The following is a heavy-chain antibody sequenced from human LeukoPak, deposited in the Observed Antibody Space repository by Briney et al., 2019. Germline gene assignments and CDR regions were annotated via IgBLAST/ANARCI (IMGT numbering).Heavy chain of an antibody. CDR3: ARDAAYGYDRFDY. D-gene: IGHD5-18*01. CDR1: GFTFSSYW. CDR2: IKEDGSDK. J-gene: IGHJ4*02. Sequence: GGSLRLSCAASGFTFSSYWMSWVRQAPGKGLEWVANIKEDGSDKNYVDSMKGRFTTSRDNAKNSLYLQMNSLRAEDTAVYYCARDAAYGYDRFDYWGQGTQVTVSS. V-gene: IGHV3-7*01.